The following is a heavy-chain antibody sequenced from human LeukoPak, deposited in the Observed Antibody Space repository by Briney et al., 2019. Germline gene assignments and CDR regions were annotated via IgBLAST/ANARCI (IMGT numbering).Heavy chain of an antibody. CDR2: IHYTGST. CDR3: ARGGYYGSGNDFRFDP. D-gene: IGHD3-10*01. J-gene: IGHJ5*02. CDR1: DDSISSSTYY. V-gene: IGHV4-61*05. Sequence: PSDTLSLTCIISDDSISSSTYYWGWIRQPPGKGLEWIGYIHYTGSTNYNPSLKSRVTISVETSKNQFSLKLKSVTAADTAVYYCARGGYYGSGNDFRFDPWGQGTLVTVSS.